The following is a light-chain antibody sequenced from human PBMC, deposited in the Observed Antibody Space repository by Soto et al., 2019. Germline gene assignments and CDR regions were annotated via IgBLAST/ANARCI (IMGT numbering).Light chain of an antibody. CDR2: EVT. CDR3: SSYTSRSTLYV. CDR1: SSDIGGYNY. J-gene: IGLJ1*01. Sequence: QSALTQPASVSGSPGQSITVSCTGTSSDIGGYNYVSWYQQHPGKAPKLMVYEVTNRPSGVSDRFSGSKSGNTASLTISGLQADDEGYYCCSSYTSRSTLYVFGTGTKVTVL. V-gene: IGLV2-14*01.